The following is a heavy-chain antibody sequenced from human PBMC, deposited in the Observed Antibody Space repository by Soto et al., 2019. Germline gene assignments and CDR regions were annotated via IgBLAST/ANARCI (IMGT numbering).Heavy chain of an antibody. CDR3: ARFAYSSSWYVFDYYYGMDV. CDR1: GYTFTGYH. Sequence: GASVKVSCKASGYTFTGYHMHWVRQAPGQGLEWMGWINPNSGGTNYAQKFQGRVTMTRDTSISTAYMELRSLRSDDTAVYYCARFAYSSSWYVFDYYYGMDVWGQGTTVTVSS. J-gene: IGHJ6*02. D-gene: IGHD6-13*01. CDR2: INPNSGGT. V-gene: IGHV1-2*02.